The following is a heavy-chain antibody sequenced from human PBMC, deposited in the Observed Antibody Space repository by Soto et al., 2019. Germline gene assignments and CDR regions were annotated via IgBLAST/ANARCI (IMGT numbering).Heavy chain of an antibody. CDR3: ARAQDRKNPGHGPSDY. Sequence: QVQLVQSGAEVKKPGSSVKVSCKASGGTFSSYAISWVRQAPGQGLEWMGGIIPIFGTANYAQKFQGRVTITGDEPTSTANMELSSLRSEDTAVYYCARAQDRKNPGHGPSDYWGQGTLVTVSS. J-gene: IGHJ4*02. CDR2: IIPIFGTA. V-gene: IGHV1-69*01. CDR1: GGTFSSYA.